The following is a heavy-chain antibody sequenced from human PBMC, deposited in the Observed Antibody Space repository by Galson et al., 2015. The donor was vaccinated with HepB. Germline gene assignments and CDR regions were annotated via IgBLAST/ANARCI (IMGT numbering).Heavy chain of an antibody. CDR1: GFTFSNAW. CDR3: TTRDSGSYYPYYYYMDV. CDR2: IKSKTDGGTT. V-gene: IGHV3-15*01. J-gene: IGHJ6*03. D-gene: IGHD1-26*01. Sequence: SLRLSCAASGFTFSNAWMSWVRQAPGKGLEWVGRIKSKTDGGTTDYAAPVKGRFTISRDDSKNTLDLQMNSLKTEDTAVYYCTTRDSGSYYPYYYYMDVWGKGTTVTVS.